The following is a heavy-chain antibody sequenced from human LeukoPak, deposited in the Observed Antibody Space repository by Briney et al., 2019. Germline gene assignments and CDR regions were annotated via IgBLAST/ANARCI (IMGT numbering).Heavy chain of an antibody. CDR1: GYTFTSYG. J-gene: IGHJ5*02. V-gene: IGHV1-18*01. Sequence: ASVEVSCKASGYTFTSYGISWVRQAPGQGLEWMGWISAYNGNTNYAQKLQGRVTMTTDTSTSTAYVELRSLRSDDTAAYYCARGVSGYCSSTSCSRGFDPWGQGTLVTVSS. CDR3: ARGVSGYCSSTSCSRGFDP. CDR2: ISAYNGNT. D-gene: IGHD2-2*01.